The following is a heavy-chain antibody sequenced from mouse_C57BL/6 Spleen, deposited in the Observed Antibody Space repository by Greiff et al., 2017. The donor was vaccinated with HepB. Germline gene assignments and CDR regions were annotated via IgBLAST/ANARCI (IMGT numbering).Heavy chain of an antibody. V-gene: IGHV1-15*01. CDR2: IDPETGGT. CDR3: TRRRYYGSGYFDV. Sequence: VQLQQSGAELVRPGASVTLSCKASGYTFTDYEMHWVKQTPVHGLEWIGAIDPETGGTAYNQKFKGKAILTADKSSSTAYMELRSLTSEDSAVYYCTRRRYYGSGYFDVWGTGTTVTVSS. J-gene: IGHJ1*03. CDR1: GYTFTDYE. D-gene: IGHD1-1*01.